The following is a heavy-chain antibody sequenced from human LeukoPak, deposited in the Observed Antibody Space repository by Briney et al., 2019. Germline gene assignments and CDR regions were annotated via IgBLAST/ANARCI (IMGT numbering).Heavy chain of an antibody. V-gene: IGHV3-48*01. D-gene: IGHD3-10*01. Sequence: GGSLRLSCAASGFTFSSYSMNWVRQAPGKGMEWVSYISSSSSTIYYADSVKGRFTISRDNAKNSLYLQMNSLRAEDTAVYYCARAEREYDGNYYYYYGMDVWGQGTTVTVSS. CDR2: ISSSSSTI. CDR1: GFTFSSYS. CDR3: ARAEREYDGNYYYYYGMDV. J-gene: IGHJ6*02.